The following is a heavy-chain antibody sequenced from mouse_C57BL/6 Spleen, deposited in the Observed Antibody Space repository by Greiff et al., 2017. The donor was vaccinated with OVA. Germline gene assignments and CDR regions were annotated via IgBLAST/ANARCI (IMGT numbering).Heavy chain of an antibody. Sequence: QVQLQQPGAELVMPGASVKLSCKASGYTFTSYWMNWVKQRPGQGLEWIGEIYPSDSYTNYNQKFKGKSTLTVDKSSTTAYMQLSSLTSEDSAVYYCAGHYGSSLYEMEYWGKGTSVTVSS. CDR3: AGHYGSSLYEMEY. CDR2: IYPSDSYT. CDR1: GYTFTSYW. D-gene: IGHD1-1*01. V-gene: IGHV1-69*01. J-gene: IGHJ4*01.